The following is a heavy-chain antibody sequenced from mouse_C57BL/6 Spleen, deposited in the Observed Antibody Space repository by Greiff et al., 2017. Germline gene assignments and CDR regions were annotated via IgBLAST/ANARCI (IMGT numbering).Heavy chain of an antibody. Sequence: VQLQQSGAELARPGASVKMSCKASGYTFTSYTMHWVKQRPGQGLEWIGYINPSSGYTKYNQKFKDKATLTADKSSSTAYMQLSSLTSEDSAVYYCARSNYGSRGNYFDYWGQGTTLTVAS. CDR1: GYTFTSYT. CDR2: INPSSGYT. CDR3: ARSNYGSRGNYFDY. D-gene: IGHD1-1*01. V-gene: IGHV1-4*01. J-gene: IGHJ2*01.